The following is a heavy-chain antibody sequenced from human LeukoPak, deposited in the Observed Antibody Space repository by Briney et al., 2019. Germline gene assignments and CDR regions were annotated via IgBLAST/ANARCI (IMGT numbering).Heavy chain of an antibody. V-gene: IGHV3-21*01. CDR2: ISSSSSYI. J-gene: IGHJ6*03. Sequence: GGSLRLSCAASGLTFSSYSMNWVRQAPGKGLEWVSSISSSSSYIYYADSVKGRFAISRDNAKNSLYLQMNSLRAEDTAVYYCARDYRRASSSRHMDVWGKGTTVTISS. CDR1: GLTFSSYS. D-gene: IGHD6-13*01. CDR3: ARDYRRASSSRHMDV.